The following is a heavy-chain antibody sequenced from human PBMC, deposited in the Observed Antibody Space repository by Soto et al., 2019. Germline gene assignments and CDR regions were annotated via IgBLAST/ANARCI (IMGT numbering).Heavy chain of an antibody. D-gene: IGHD6-6*01. CDR2: IYWDDDK. CDR1: GFSPSTSGVG. Sequence: QITLKESGPTLVKPTQTLPLTCTFSGFSPSTSGVGGGWIRQPPGKALEWLALIYWDDDKRYSPSLKSRLTITKDTSKNQVVLTMSNMDPVDTATYYCAHAHSSLAAPGDWYFDLCGRGTLVTVSS. V-gene: IGHV2-5*02. CDR3: AHAHSSLAAPGDWYFDL. J-gene: IGHJ2*01.